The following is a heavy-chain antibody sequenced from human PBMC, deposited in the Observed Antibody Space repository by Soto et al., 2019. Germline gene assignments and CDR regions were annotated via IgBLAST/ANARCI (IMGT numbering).Heavy chain of an antibody. D-gene: IGHD2-8*01. J-gene: IGHJ4*02. Sequence: PGGSLRLSCAAPGFTVSSNYMSWVRQAPGKGLEWVSVIYSGGSTYYADSVKGRFTISRDNSKNTLYLQMNSLRAEDTAVYYCARYCTNGVCTFDYWGQGTLVTVSS. CDR1: GFTVSSNY. CDR3: ARYCTNGVCTFDY. V-gene: IGHV3-53*01. CDR2: IYSGGST.